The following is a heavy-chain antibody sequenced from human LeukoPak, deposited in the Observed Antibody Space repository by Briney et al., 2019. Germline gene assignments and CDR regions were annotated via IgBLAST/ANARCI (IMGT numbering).Heavy chain of an antibody. V-gene: IGHV3-21*06. CDR1: GFTFSSYS. CDR3: AREREGGEDY. Sequence: GGSLRLSCAASGFTFSSYSMYWVRQAPGKGLEWVSSISNSGNNIYYPDSVKGRFTTSRDNAKISLYLQMSSLRAEDTAVYYCAREREGGEDYWGQGTLVTVSS. CDR2: ISNSGNNI. D-gene: IGHD2-21*01. J-gene: IGHJ4*02.